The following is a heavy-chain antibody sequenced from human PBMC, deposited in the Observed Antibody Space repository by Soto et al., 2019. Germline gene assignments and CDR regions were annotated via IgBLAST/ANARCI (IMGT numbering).Heavy chain of an antibody. D-gene: IGHD3-16*01. CDR1: GGSITNNY. CDR3: AGYDCALY. V-gene: IGHV4-59*01. J-gene: IGHJ4*02. Sequence: QVQLQESGPGLVKPSETLSLTCTVSGGSITNNYWSWIRQPPGKGLEWIGYIYYSGSTNYNPSLKSRVTISMDTSKNQFSLELRSVTAADAAMYYCAGYDCALYWGQGTLVTVSS. CDR2: IYYSGST.